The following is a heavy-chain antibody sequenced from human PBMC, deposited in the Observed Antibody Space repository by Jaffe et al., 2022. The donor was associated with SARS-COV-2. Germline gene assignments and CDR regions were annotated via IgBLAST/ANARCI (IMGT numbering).Heavy chain of an antibody. Sequence: QVQLQESGPGLVKPSQTLSLTCTVSGGSISSGSYYWSWIRQPAGKGLEWIGRIYTSGSTNYNPSLKSRVTISVDTSKNQFSLKLSSVTAADTAVYYCAGEVGGSSGYHDYYYYYGMDVWGQGTTVTVSS. D-gene: IGHD3-22*01. CDR2: IYTSGST. V-gene: IGHV4-61*02. CDR1: GGSISSGSYY. CDR3: AGEVGGSSGYHDYYYYYGMDV. J-gene: IGHJ6*02.